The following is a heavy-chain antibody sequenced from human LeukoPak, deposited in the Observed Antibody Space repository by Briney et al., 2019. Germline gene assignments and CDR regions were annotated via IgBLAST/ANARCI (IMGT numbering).Heavy chain of an antibody. D-gene: IGHD2-2*02. CDR3: ARGGNIVVVPAAIAPDY. Sequence: ASVKVSCKASGYTFTGYYMHWVRQAPGQGLEWMGWINPNSGGTNYAQKFQGRVTMTRDTSISTAYMELSRLRSDDTAVYYCARGGNIVVVPAAIAPDYWGQGTLVTVSS. CDR2: INPNSGGT. CDR1: GYTFTGYY. V-gene: IGHV1-2*02. J-gene: IGHJ4*02.